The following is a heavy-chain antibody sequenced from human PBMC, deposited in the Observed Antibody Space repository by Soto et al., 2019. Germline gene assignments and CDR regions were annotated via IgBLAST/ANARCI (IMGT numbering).Heavy chain of an antibody. Sequence: QVQLVQSGAEVKKPGSSVKVSCKASGGTFSSYAISWVRQAPGQGLEWMGEIIPMFGTANYAQKFQGRVTIPADQAXSXTYMELSSLRSEDTAVYYCARDRGPSSGYYPYWFDPWGQGTLVTVSS. CDR3: ARDRGPSSGYYPYWFDP. CDR2: IIPMFGTA. CDR1: GGTFSSYA. J-gene: IGHJ5*02. D-gene: IGHD3-22*01. V-gene: IGHV1-69*12.